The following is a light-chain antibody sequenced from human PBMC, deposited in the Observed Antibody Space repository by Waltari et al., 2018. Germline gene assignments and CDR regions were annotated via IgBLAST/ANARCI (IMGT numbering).Light chain of an antibody. CDR3: QKYDRLPAT. J-gene: IGKJ1*01. CDR1: QSVGRS. Sequence: EIVLTQSPGTLSLSPGEPATLPCRASQSVGRSLVWYQQKPGQAPRLLIYDTYKRATGIPDRFSVSGSGTDFSLTISRLEPEDFAVYYCQKYDRLPATFGQGTKVEIK. V-gene: IGKV3-20*01. CDR2: DTY.